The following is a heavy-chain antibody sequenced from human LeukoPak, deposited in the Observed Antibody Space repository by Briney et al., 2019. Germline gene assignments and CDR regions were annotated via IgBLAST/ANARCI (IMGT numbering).Heavy chain of an antibody. Sequence: GGSLRRSCAASGFTITSNHMTWARQAPGKGLEWVSVIYSGDSTYYADSVKGRFTIFRDNSENTLYLQMNSLRAEDTALYYCARGPYNWNYPRGPLDYWGQGTLVTVSS. CDR2: IYSGDST. CDR3: ARGPYNWNYPRGPLDY. J-gene: IGHJ4*02. V-gene: IGHV3-66*01. CDR1: GFTITSNH. D-gene: IGHD1-7*01.